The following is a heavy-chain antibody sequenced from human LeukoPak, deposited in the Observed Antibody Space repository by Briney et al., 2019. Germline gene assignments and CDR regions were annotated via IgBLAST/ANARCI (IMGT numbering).Heavy chain of an antibody. CDR3: ARRIWKYPYYYYYMDV. D-gene: IGHD3-3*01. V-gene: IGHV4-39*07. CDR2: IYYSGST. Sequence: KPSETLSLTSTVSGGSISSSSYYWGWIRQPPGKGLEWIGSIYYSGSTYYNPSLKSRVTISVDTSKNQFSLKLSSVTAADTAVYYCARRIWKYPYYYYYMDVWGKGTTVTVSS. CDR1: GGSISSSSYY. J-gene: IGHJ6*03.